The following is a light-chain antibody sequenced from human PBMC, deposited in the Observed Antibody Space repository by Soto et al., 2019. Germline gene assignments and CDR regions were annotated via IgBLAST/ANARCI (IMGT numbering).Light chain of an antibody. CDR1: QSVSSS. CDR2: GAS. J-gene: IGKJ1*01. Sequence: EILMTQSPATLCVSPGGRATLSCRTSQSVSSSLAWYQQKPGQARSLLIYGASTRATGIPARFSGSGSGTEFTLTISSLQSEDCAVYYCQQYKNWPWTFGQGTKVDIK. CDR3: QQYKNWPWT. V-gene: IGKV3-15*01.